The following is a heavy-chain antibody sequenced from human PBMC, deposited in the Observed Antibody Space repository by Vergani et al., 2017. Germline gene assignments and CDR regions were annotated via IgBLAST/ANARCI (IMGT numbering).Heavy chain of an antibody. CDR1: GFTFSSYG. V-gene: IGHV3-33*01. J-gene: IGHJ6*02. Sequence: QVQLVESGGGVVQPGRSLRLSCAASGFTFSSYGMHWVRQAPGKGLEWVAVIWYDGSNKYYADSVKGRFTISRDNSKNTLYLQMNSLRAEDTAVYYCARDLRPSTIFGVALRMDVWGQGP. D-gene: IGHD3-3*01. CDR2: IWYDGSNK. CDR3: ARDLRPSTIFGVALRMDV.